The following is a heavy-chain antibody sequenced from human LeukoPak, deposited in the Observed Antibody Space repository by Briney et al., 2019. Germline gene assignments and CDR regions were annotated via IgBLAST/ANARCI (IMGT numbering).Heavy chain of an antibody. D-gene: IGHD3-3*01. V-gene: IGHV4-61*03. J-gene: IGHJ4*02. CDR2: IYYSGST. Sequence: PSETLSLTCTVSGGSVSSGSYYWSWIRQPTGKGLEWIGYIYYSGSTNYNPSLKSRVTISVDTSKNHFSLKLSSVTAADTAVYYCAAEGVGVEAFDYWGQGTLVTVSS. CDR1: GGSVSSGSYY. CDR3: AAEGVGVEAFDY.